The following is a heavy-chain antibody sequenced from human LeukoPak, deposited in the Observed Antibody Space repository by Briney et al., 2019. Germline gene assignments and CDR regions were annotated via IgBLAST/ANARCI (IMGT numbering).Heavy chain of an antibody. CDR2: IIPIFGTA. V-gene: IGHV1-69*13. Sequence: SVKVSCKASGGNFSSYAISWVRQAPGQGLEWMGGIIPIFGTAKYAQKFQGRVTITADESTSTASMELSSLRSEDTAVYYCARDRLRLGGILSSGWFDPWGQGTLVTVSS. D-gene: IGHD3-16*01. J-gene: IGHJ5*02. CDR3: ARDRLRLGGILSSGWFDP. CDR1: GGNFSSYA.